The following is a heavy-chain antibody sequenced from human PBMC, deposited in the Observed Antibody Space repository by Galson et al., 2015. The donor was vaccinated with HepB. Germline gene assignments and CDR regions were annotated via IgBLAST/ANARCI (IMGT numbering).Heavy chain of an antibody. CDR2: FDPEDGET. CDR3: ARGGYSYGSNYYYYGMDV. J-gene: IGHJ6*02. V-gene: IGHV1-24*01. CDR1: GYTLTELS. D-gene: IGHD5-18*01. Sequence: SVKVSCKVSGYTLTELSMHWVRQAPGKGLEWMGGFDPEDGETIYAQKFQGRVTITADESTSTAYMELSSLRSEDTAVYYCARGGYSYGSNYYYYGMDVWGQGTTVTVSS.